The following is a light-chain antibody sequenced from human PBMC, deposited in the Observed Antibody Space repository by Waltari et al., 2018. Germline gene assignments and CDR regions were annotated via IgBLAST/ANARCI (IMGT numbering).Light chain of an antibody. CDR3: QQYDDWPPT. CDR1: QSVSIN. V-gene: IGKV3-15*01. CDR2: GAS. Sequence: ETVMTQSPATLSLSPGERHTLSCRASQSVSINLAWYQQKPGQAPRLLIFGASTRATGIPARFSGSGSGTDFTLTISSLQSEDFALCYCQQYDDWPPTFGRGTKVEIK. J-gene: IGKJ1*01.